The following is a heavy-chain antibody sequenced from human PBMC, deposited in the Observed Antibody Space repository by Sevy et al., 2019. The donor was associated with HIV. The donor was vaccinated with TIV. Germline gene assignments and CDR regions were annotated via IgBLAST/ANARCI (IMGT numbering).Heavy chain of an antibody. D-gene: IGHD2-2*01. CDR3: TKVQRDIVVVPAANPTDQGIAAAGTFDY. V-gene: IGHV3-23*01. CDR2: ISGSGGST. CDR1: GFTFSSYA. Sequence: GGSLRLSCAASGFTFSSYAMSWVRQAPGKGLEWVSGISGSGGSTYYADSVKGRFTITRDNSKNTLYLQMNSLRAEERAVYYCTKVQRDIVVVPAANPTDQGIAAAGTFDYWGQGTLVTVSS. J-gene: IGHJ4*02.